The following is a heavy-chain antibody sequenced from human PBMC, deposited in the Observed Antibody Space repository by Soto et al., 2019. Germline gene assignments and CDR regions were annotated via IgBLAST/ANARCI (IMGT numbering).Heavy chain of an antibody. J-gene: IGHJ4*02. CDR3: ARGKHFDY. Sequence: QVQLVQSGAEVKKPGASVKVSCKASGYTFTSYGISWVLQAPGQGLEWMGWISAYNGNTNYAQTLQGRVTMTTDTSTSTSYIELRSVRSVITDVHNCARGKHFDYWGQGSLVTVSS. V-gene: IGHV1-18*01. CDR2: ISAYNGNT. CDR1: GYTFTSYG.